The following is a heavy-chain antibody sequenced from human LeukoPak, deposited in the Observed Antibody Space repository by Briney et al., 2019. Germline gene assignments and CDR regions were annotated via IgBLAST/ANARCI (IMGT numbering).Heavy chain of an antibody. CDR2: MNPNSGNT. D-gene: IGHD3-3*01. CDR3: ARVPEIFGVVTGYYYYYMDV. Sequence: ASVKVSCKASGYTFTSYDINWVRQAPGQGLEWMGWMNPNSGNTGYAQKFQGRVTITRNTSISTAYMELSSLRSEDTAVYYCARVPEIFGVVTGYYYYYMDVWGKGTTVTVSS. J-gene: IGHJ6*03. CDR1: GYTFTSYD. V-gene: IGHV1-8*03.